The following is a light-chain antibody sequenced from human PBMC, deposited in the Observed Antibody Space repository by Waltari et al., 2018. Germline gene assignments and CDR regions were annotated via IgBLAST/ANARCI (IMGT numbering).Light chain of an antibody. CDR1: QSISSY. CDR2: DAS. V-gene: IGKV1-39*01. CDR3: QQSFSTPWT. J-gene: IGKJ1*01. Sequence: DIPMTQSPSSLSASVGDRVTITCRASQSISSYLNWYQIKPGKAPKLLIYDASRLQSGVPSRFSGSGSGTDFTLTISSLQPDDFAIYHCQQSFSTPWTFGQGTNVEI.